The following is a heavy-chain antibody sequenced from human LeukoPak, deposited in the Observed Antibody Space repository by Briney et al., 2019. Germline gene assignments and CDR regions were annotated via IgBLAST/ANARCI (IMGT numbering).Heavy chain of an antibody. Sequence: GGSLRLSCAASGFTFSSYAMSWVRQAPGKGLEWVTAISGSGSSTYYADSVEGRFSISRDNSKNTLYLQMNSLRAEDTAVYYCACSGGSCPDAFDIWGQGTVVTVSS. V-gene: IGHV3-23*01. CDR3: ACSGGSCPDAFDI. CDR1: GFTFSSYA. CDR2: ISGSGSST. J-gene: IGHJ3*02. D-gene: IGHD2-15*01.